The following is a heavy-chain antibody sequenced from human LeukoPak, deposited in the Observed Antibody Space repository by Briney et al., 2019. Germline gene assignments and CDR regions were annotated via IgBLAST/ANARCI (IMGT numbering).Heavy chain of an antibody. V-gene: IGHV3-48*03. CDR3: ARHDCHSNSDAFDV. CDR1: GFTFSSCE. CDR2: ISSSGSII. Sequence: GGSLRLSCAASGFTFSSCELSWVRQAPAKGLEWVSYISSSGSIIYYADSVKGRLTISRDSAKNSLSLQMNSLRAEDTAVYYCARHDCHSNSDAFDVWGQGTMVTVSS. D-gene: IGHD2/OR15-2a*01. J-gene: IGHJ3*01.